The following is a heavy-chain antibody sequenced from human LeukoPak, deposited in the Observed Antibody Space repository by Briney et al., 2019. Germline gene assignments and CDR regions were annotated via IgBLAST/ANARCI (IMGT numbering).Heavy chain of an antibody. CDR2: IYYSGST. D-gene: IGHD2-8*01. CDR3: ARIGYCTYGVCSDYFDY. Sequence: SETLSLTCTVSGGSISSYYWSWIRQPPGKGLEWIGYIYYSGSTNYNPSLKSRVTISVDTSKNQFSLKLSSVTAADTAVYYCARIGYCTYGVCSDYFDYWGQGTLVTVSS. J-gene: IGHJ4*02. CDR1: GGSISSYY. V-gene: IGHV4-59*01.